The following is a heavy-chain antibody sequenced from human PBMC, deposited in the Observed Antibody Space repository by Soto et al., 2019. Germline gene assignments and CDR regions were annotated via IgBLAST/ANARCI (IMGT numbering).Heavy chain of an antibody. J-gene: IGHJ6*02. V-gene: IGHV4-39*01. CDR3: ARPYYYGSGSTGTYYYYGMDV. CDR2: IYYSGST. Sequence: QLQLQESGPGLVKPSETLSLTCTVSGGSISSSSYYWGWIRQPPGKGLEWIGSIYYSGSTYYNPSLKSRVTISVDTSKNQFSLKLSSVTAADTAVYYCARPYYYGSGSTGTYYYYGMDVWGQGTTVTVSS. CDR1: GGSISSSSYY. D-gene: IGHD3-10*01.